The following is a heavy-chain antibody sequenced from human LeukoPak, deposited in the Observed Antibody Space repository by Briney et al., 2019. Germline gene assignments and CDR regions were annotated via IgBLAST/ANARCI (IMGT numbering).Heavy chain of an antibody. D-gene: IGHD2-2*01. J-gene: IGHJ6*03. V-gene: IGHV3-30*18. CDR1: GFTFSSYG. CDR2: ISYDGSNK. CDR3: AKDGASKNMDV. Sequence: GGSLRLSCAASGFTFSSYGMHWVRQAPGKGLEWVAVISYDGSNKYYADSVKGRFTISRDNSKNTLYLQMNSLRAEDTAVYYCAKDGASKNMDVWGKGTTVTVSS.